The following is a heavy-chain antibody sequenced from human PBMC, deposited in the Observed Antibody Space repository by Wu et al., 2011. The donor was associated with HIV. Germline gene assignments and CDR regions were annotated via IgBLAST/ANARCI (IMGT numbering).Heavy chain of an antibody. CDR2: INPNTGVP. V-gene: IGHV1-2*02. J-gene: IGHJ4*02. CDR1: GGTFSSSA. CDR3: ATGGYYDNNAPAY. Sequence: QVQLVQSGAEVKKPGSSVKVSCKASGGTFSSSAISWVRQAPGQGLEWMGGINPNTGVPHYAQKFQGRVTMTRDTSITTTYMNLSSLRSDDTAIYFCATGGYYDNNAPAYWGQGTLVTVSS. D-gene: IGHD3-22*01.